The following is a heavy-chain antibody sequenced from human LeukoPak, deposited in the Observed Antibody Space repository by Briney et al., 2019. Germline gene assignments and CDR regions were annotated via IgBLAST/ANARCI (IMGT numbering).Heavy chain of an antibody. CDR1: GFTFDDYG. V-gene: IGHV3-30*02. D-gene: IGHD6-6*01. CDR3: AKDSSSHADYFDY. CDR2: IWYGGSNK. Sequence: GGSLRLSCAAFGFTFDDYGMNWVRQAPGKGLEWVAVIWYGGSNKYYADSVKGRFTISRDNSKNTLYLQMNSLRAEDTAVYYCAKDSSSHADYFDYWGQGTLVTVSS. J-gene: IGHJ4*02.